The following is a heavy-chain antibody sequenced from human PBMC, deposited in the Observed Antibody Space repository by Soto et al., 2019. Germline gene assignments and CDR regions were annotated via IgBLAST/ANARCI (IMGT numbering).Heavy chain of an antibody. CDR1: GFTFSSYS. CDR2: ISSSSNTI. D-gene: IGHD3-16*01. Sequence: EVQVVESGGGLVQPGGSLRLSCAVSGFTFSSYSMNWVRQAPGKGLEWVSYISSSSNTIYYADSVKGRFTISRDNAKNSLSLQMNSLRAEDTAIYYCARGGGRDAFDIWGQGTMVTVYS. CDR3: ARGGGRDAFDI. J-gene: IGHJ3*02. V-gene: IGHV3-48*01.